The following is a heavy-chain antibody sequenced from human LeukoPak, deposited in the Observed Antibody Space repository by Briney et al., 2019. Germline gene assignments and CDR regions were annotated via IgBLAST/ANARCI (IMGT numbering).Heavy chain of an antibody. V-gene: IGHV4-34*01. CDR3: ARSIVVVPAAPFDY. CDR1: GGSFSGYY. Sequence: SETLSITCAVYGGSFSGYYWSWIRQPPGKGLEWIGEINRSGSTNYNPSLKSRVTISVDTSKNQFSLKLSSVTAADTAVYYCARSIVVVPAAPFDYWGQGTLVTVSS. CDR2: INRSGST. J-gene: IGHJ4*02. D-gene: IGHD2-2*01.